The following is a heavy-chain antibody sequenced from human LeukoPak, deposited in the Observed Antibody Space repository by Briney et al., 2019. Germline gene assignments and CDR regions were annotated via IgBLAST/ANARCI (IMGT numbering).Heavy chain of an antibody. D-gene: IGHD3-9*01. J-gene: IGHJ5*02. CDR1: GITLSNYG. V-gene: IGHV3-30*03. Sequence: GGSLRLSCAVSGITLSNYGMSWVRQAPGKGLEWVAVISYDGSNKYYADSVKGRFTISRDNSKNTLYLQMNSLRAEDTAVYYCARGGNTYYDMPDNWFDPWGQGTLVTVSS. CDR2: ISYDGSNK. CDR3: ARGGNTYYDMPDNWFDP.